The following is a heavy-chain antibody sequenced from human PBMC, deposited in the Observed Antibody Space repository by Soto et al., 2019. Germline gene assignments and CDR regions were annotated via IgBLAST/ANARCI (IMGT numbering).Heavy chain of an antibody. Sequence: QVQLQESGPGLVKPSETLSLTCTVSGGSISSYYWSWIRQPPGKGLEWIGYIYYSGSTNYNPSLTSRVTISVDTAKTQFCLKLSSVNAADTAVYYCARGPYCSGGSCYPNPFDYWGQGTLVTVSS. CDR2: IYYSGST. CDR1: GGSISSYY. CDR3: ARGPYCSGGSCYPNPFDY. V-gene: IGHV4-59*01. J-gene: IGHJ4*02. D-gene: IGHD2-15*01.